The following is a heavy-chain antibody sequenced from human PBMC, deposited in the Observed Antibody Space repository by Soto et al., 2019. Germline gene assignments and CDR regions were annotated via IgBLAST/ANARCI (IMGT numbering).Heavy chain of an antibody. CDR3: ARDGEMVRGVIITDDYYYGMDV. V-gene: IGHV3-21*06. CDR1: GFTFTRYS. D-gene: IGHD3-10*01. CDR2: ISSTTNYI. J-gene: IGHJ6*02. Sequence: PGGSLRLSCAASGFTFTRYSMNWVRQAPGKGLEWVSSISSTTNYIYYGDSMKGRFTISRDNGKNSLYLEMHSLRAEDTAVYYCARDGEMVRGVIITDDYYYGMDVWGQGTTVTV.